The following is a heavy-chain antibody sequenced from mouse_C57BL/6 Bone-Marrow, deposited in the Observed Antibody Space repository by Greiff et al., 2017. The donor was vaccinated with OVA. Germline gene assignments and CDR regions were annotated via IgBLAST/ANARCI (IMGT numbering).Heavy chain of an antibody. J-gene: IGHJ2*01. CDR1: GYTFTSYW. CDR3: ARCWWLLRGGYFDY. V-gene: IGHV1-55*01. CDR2: IYPGSGST. Sequence: QVQLKQPGAELVKPGASVKMSCKASGYTFTSYWITWVKQRPGQGLEWIGDIYPGSGSTNYNEKFKSKATLTVDTSSSTAYMQLSSLTSEDSAVYYCARCWWLLRGGYFDYWGQGTTLTVSS. D-gene: IGHD2-3*01.